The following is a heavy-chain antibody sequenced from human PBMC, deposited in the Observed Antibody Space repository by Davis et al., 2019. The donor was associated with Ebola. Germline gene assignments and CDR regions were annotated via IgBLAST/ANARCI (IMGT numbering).Heavy chain of an antibody. CDR2: ISYDGSNK. Sequence: LSLTCAVYGGSFSGYYWSWIRQPPGKGLEWVAVISYDGSNKYYADSVKGRFTISRDNSKNTLYLQMNSLRAEDTAVYYCAKGSPYSGSYYRYYYYYYGMDVWGQGTTVTVSS. J-gene: IGHJ6*02. D-gene: IGHD1-26*01. V-gene: IGHV3-30*18. CDR3: AKGSPYSGSYYRYYYYYYGMDV. CDR1: GGSFSGYY.